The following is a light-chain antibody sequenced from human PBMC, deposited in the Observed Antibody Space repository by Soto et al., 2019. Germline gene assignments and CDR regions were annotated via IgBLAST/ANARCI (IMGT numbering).Light chain of an antibody. Sequence: DIQITQSPSSLSASVGDRVTITCRASQSISSYLNWYQQKPGKAPKLLIYAASSLQSGVPSRFSGSGSGTDFTLTISSLQPEDFATYYCQQSYSTPSRTFGGGTKVEIK. J-gene: IGKJ4*01. CDR3: QQSYSTPSRT. CDR1: QSISSY. CDR2: AAS. V-gene: IGKV1-39*01.